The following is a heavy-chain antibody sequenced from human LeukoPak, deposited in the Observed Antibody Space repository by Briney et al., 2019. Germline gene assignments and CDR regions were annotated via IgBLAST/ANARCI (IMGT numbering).Heavy chain of an antibody. CDR3: ARSSLAARPNY. CDR1: GGSISSSSYY. D-gene: IGHD6-6*01. CDR2: IYYSGST. J-gene: IGHJ4*02. V-gene: IGHV4-39*01. Sequence: PSETLSLTYTVSGGSISSSSYYRGWIRQPPGKGLEWIGSIYYSGSTYYNPSLKSRVTISVDTSKNQFSLELSSVTAADTAVYYCARSSLAARPNYWGQGTLVTVSS.